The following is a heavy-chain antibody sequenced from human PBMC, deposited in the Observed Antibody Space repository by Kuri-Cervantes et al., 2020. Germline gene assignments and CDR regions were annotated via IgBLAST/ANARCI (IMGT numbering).Heavy chain of an antibody. Sequence: GESLKISCAASGFTFSSYSMNWVRQAPGKGLEWVSSISSSSSYIYYADSVKGRFTISRDNSKNTLYLQMNSLRAEDTAVYYCARTQTNTAMGRNAFDIWGQGTMVTVSS. CDR3: ARTQTNTAMGRNAFDI. V-gene: IGHV3-21*04. J-gene: IGHJ3*02. CDR2: ISSSSSYI. D-gene: IGHD5-18*01. CDR1: GFTFSSYS.